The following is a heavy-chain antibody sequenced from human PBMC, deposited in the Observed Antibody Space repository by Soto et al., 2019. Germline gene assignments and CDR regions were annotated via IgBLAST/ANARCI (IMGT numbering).Heavy chain of an antibody. D-gene: IGHD5-12*01. V-gene: IGHV2-5*01. CDR1: GVSLTTSGVG. CDR3: QGQVVATAEIYFYW. Sequence: SGSTLVNPTQTLTLTCTFSGVSLTTSGVGVGLIRQPPGKALEWLALIYWNDDKRYRASLKSRRTITKETSQNQVLLTMTSVGPVPTTPSYGQGQVVATAEIYFYWCGQITRVTPSS. J-gene: IGHJ4*02. CDR2: IYWNDDK.